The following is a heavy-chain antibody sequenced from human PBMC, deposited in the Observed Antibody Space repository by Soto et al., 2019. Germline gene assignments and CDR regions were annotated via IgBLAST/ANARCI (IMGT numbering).Heavy chain of an antibody. CDR3: ARAQYGGNSVSGY. D-gene: IGHD2-21*01. J-gene: IGHJ4*02. CDR1: GFTFNNYA. V-gene: IGHV3-23*01. Sequence: EVQLLESGGGLVQPGGSLRLSCAASGFTFNNYAMTWARQAPGKGLEWVSVITGGSSTYYADSVKGRFTIPRDNSKNTLFLQMNSLRAEDTAVYYCARAQYGGNSVSGYWGQGTLVTVSS. CDR2: ITGGSST.